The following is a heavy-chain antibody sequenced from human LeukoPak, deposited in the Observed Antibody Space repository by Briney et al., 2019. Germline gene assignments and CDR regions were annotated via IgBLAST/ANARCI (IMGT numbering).Heavy chain of an antibody. CDR3: ARDYLATRLIRLDY. V-gene: IGHV3-7*01. Sequence: GGSLRLSCAASGFTFSSYWMSWVRQAPGKGLEWVANIKQDGSEKYYVDSVKGRFTISRDNAKNSLYLQMNSLRAEDTAVYYCARDYLATRLIRLDYWGQGTLVTVSS. J-gene: IGHJ4*02. CDR2: IKQDGSEK. D-gene: IGHD5-12*01. CDR1: GFTFSSYW.